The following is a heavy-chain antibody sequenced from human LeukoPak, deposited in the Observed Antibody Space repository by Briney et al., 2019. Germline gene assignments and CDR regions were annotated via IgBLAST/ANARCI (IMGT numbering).Heavy chain of an antibody. CDR3: ARGVTSTSGWYGTDY. D-gene: IGHD6-19*01. V-gene: IGHV1-46*01. CDR2: ISPSGGST. CDR1: GYTFTSYY. Sequence: ASVKVSCKASGYTFTSYYIHWVRQAPGQGLEWMGIISPSGGSTRYAQRFQGRLTMTSDTSTNTGYMELSSLGSEDTAVYYCARGVTSTSGWYGTDYWGQGTLVTVSS. J-gene: IGHJ4*02.